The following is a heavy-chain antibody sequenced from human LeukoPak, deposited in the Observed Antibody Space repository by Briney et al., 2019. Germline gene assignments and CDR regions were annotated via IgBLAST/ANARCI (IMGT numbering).Heavy chain of an antibody. V-gene: IGHV4-59*01. D-gene: IGHD5-18*01. CDR1: GGSISSYY. CDR3: ARSHKAMAGEGLFDY. CDR2: IYYSENT. Sequence: PSETLSLTCTVSGGSISSYYWSWIRRPPGKGLEWIGYIYYSENTNYNPPLKSRVTISVDTSKNQFSLKLSSVTAADTAVYYCARSHKAMAGEGLFDYWGQGTLVTVSS. J-gene: IGHJ4*02.